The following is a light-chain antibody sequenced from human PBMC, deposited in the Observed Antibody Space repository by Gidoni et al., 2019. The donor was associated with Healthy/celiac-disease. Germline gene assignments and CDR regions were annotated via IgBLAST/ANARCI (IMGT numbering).Light chain of an antibody. V-gene: IGKV1-39*01. CDR2: AAS. J-gene: IGKJ1*01. CDR1: QSSSSY. CDR3: QQSYSTLWT. Sequence: DIQMTHSPSSLSASVGDRVTITCRASQSSSSYLNWYQQKPGKAPKLLIYAASSLKSGVPSRCSGSGSGTDFTLTISSRQPEEFATYYCQQSYSTLWTFGQGTKVEIK.